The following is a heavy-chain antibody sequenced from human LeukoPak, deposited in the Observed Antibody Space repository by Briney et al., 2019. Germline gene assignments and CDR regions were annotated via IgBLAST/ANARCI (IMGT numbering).Heavy chain of an antibody. V-gene: IGHV1-2*06. J-gene: IGHJ4*02. CDR2: INPNSGGT. D-gene: IGHD3-22*01. CDR1: GYTFTGYY. CDR3: ARGYDSSGYYYY. Sequence: AASVKVSCKASGYTFTGYYMHWLRQAPGQGLEWMGRINPNSGGTNYAQKFQGRVTMTRDTSISTAYMELSRLRSDDTAVYYYARGYDSSGYYYYWGQGTLVTVSS.